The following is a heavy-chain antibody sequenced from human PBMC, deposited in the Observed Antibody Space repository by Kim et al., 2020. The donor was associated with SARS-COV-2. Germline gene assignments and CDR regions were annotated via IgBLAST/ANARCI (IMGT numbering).Heavy chain of an antibody. J-gene: IGHJ3*01. V-gene: IGHV3-7*01. CDR2: GTEK. Sequence: GTEKYNVDSGKSRFTIARDNAKRSWYLQMNSLRAEDAAVYYCVRRVAFDLWGQGTVVTVSS. CDR3: VRRVAFDL.